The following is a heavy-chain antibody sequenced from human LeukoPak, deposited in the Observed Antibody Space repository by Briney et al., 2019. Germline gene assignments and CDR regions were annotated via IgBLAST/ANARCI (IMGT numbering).Heavy chain of an antibody. D-gene: IGHD6-13*01. J-gene: IGHJ6*03. CDR1: GGSISSGSYC. Sequence: SETLSLTCTVSGGSISSGSYCWNWIRQPAGKGLGWIGRIYTSGRTNYNPSLKSRVTISLDTSKNQFSLKLSSVTAADTAVYYCARDSQEESSSWFSHYYYNYMDVWGKGTTVTVSS. CDR2: IYTSGRT. V-gene: IGHV4-61*02. CDR3: ARDSQEESSSWFSHYYYNYMDV.